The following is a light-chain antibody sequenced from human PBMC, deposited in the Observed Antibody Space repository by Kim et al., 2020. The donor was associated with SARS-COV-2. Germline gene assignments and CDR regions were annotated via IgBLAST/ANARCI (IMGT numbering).Light chain of an antibody. J-gene: IGKJ3*01. CDR1: QGISTY. Sequence: IHLTQSPSSLSASVGDRVTITCRASQGISTYLAWYQQKPGKAPNLLIYDATTLQSGVPSRFSGGGSGTDFTLTISSLQPEDFATYYCQKLNSFPPVFGPGTKVDIK. CDR2: DAT. V-gene: IGKV1-9*01. CDR3: QKLNSFPPV.